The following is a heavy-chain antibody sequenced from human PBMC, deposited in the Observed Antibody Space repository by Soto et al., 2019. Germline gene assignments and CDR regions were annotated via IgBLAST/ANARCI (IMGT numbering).Heavy chain of an antibody. CDR1: GFTFRSYA. V-gene: IGHV3-23*01. Sequence: GGSLNLSCAASGFTFRSYAMNWVRQAPGKGLEWVSAISASGGDTYFADSVEGRFTISRDNSKKTLYLQLNSLRAEDTAVYFCAKDKAIIGPYDYWGQGTLVTVSS. CDR2: ISASGGDT. D-gene: IGHD5-18*01. J-gene: IGHJ4*02. CDR3: AKDKAIIGPYDY.